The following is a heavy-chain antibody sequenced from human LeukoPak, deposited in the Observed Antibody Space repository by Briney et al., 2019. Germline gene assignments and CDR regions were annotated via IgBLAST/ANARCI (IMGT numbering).Heavy chain of an antibody. CDR1: GFIFSSYW. D-gene: IGHD6-19*01. Sequence: GGSLRLSCAASGFIFSSYWMHWVRHAPGKGLVWVSRINSDGSSTSYADSVKGRFTISRDNSKNTLYLQMNSLRAEDTAVYYCAKDYQQRIAVAGHDAFDIWGQGTMVTVSS. V-gene: IGHV3-74*01. J-gene: IGHJ3*02. CDR2: INSDGSST. CDR3: AKDYQQRIAVAGHDAFDI.